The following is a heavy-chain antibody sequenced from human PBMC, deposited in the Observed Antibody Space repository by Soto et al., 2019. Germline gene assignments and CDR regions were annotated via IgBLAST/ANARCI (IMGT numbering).Heavy chain of an antibody. CDR2: LKQDGSEK. V-gene: IGHV3-7*03. J-gene: IGHJ4*02. D-gene: IGHD2-2*01. Sequence: GGSLRLSCAASGFAFRSYWMSWVRQAPWKGLEWVANLKQDGSEKYYVDSVKGRSTISRDNAKNSLYLQMKSLRAEDTAVYYFARGRPGVVVPAAVYYFDYWGQGTLVTVSS. CDR1: GFAFRSYW. CDR3: ARGRPGVVVPAAVYYFDY.